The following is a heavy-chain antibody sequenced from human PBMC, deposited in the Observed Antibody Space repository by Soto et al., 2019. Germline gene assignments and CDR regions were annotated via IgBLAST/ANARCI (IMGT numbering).Heavy chain of an antibody. Sequence: QLVESGGDLVQSGGSLRLSCSASGFTFSSFWMSWVRQAPGKGLEWVANIKQDGSEKYYMDSVKGRFTISRDNAKNSLYLQMNSLTVEETAVYYCARDGARVTIFGGVYPVWGQGTLVAVSS. V-gene: IGHV3-7*01. D-gene: IGHD3-3*01. CDR1: GFTFSSFW. J-gene: IGHJ4*02. CDR2: IKQDGSEK. CDR3: ARDGARVTIFGGVYPV.